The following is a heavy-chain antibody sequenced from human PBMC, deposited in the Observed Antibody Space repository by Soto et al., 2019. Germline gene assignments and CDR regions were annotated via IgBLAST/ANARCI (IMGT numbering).Heavy chain of an antibody. Sequence: PGGSLRLSCAASGFTFSSYAMSWVRQAPGKGLEWVSAISGSGGSTYYADSVKGRFTISRDNSKNTLYLQMNSLRAEDTAVYYCAKTPQLWLRGSPEGPLFDYWGQGTLVTVSS. J-gene: IGHJ4*02. CDR3: AKTPQLWLRGSPEGPLFDY. CDR2: ISGSGGST. D-gene: IGHD5-18*01. V-gene: IGHV3-23*01. CDR1: GFTFSSYA.